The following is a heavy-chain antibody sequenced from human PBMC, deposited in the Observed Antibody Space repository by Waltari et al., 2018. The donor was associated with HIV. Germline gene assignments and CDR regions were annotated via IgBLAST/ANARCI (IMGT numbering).Heavy chain of an antibody. D-gene: IGHD1-26*01. CDR3: ARHALRVGAAYWNFDL. V-gene: IGHV4-39*01. Sequence: QLPLQESGPGLVKPSETLSLTCPDSGGSVSSSSYFWGWIRQPPGKGLEWIGRIYYTGRAYYNPSLKSRVTISVDTSKNQFSLKVTSVTAADTAVYYCARHALRVGAAYWNFDLWGRGTLVTVSS. CDR1: GGSVSSSSYF. CDR2: IYYTGRA. J-gene: IGHJ2*01.